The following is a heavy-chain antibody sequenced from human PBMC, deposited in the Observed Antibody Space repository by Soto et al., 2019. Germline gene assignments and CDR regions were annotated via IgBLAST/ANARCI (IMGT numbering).Heavy chain of an antibody. D-gene: IGHD1-1*01. CDR3: ARAGGYWNPRGFDY. V-gene: IGHV3-11*01. CDR2: MTNSGGTI. CDR1: GFTFSDYY. Sequence: QVQLVESGGGLVKPGGSLRLSCAASGFTFSDYYMSWIRQAPGKGLEWVSYMTNSGGTIYYAHSVKGRFTISRDNAKNSLYLQMNSLRAEDTAVYDCARAGGYWNPRGFDYWGQGTLVTVSS. J-gene: IGHJ4*02.